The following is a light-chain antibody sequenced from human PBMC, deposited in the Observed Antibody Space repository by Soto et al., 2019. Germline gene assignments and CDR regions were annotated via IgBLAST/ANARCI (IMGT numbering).Light chain of an antibody. CDR1: SSNIGAGYS. V-gene: IGLV1-40*01. J-gene: IGLJ2*01. CDR2: GNS. CDR3: QSYDSSLSGSVV. Sequence: QSVLTQPPSVSGAPGQRVTISCTGSSSNIGAGYSVHWYQQLPGTAPKLLIYGNSNRPSRVPDRFSGSKSGTSASLAITRRQAEDEADYYCQSYDSSLSGSVVFGGGTKLTVL.